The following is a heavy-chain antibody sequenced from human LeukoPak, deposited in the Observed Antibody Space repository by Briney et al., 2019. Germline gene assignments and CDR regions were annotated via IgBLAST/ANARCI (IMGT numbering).Heavy chain of an antibody. J-gene: IGHJ4*02. D-gene: IGHD7-27*01. CDR3: ARDENWGPDF. V-gene: IGHV1-2*02. CDR1: GYTFTGNY. CDR2: IKPDSGGT. Sequence: ASLKVSCKASGYTFTGNYMHWLRQAPGQGLEWMEWIKPDSGGTNYAQKFQGRVTLTRDTSISTAYMELSRLRSDDTAVYYCARDENWGPDFWGQGTRVTVSS.